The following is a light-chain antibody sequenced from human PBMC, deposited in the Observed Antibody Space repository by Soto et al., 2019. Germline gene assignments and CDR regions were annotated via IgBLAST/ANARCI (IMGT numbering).Light chain of an antibody. V-gene: IGLV1-40*01. CDR3: QSYDNGLSASV. J-gene: IGLJ3*02. CDR1: SSNIGAGHV. CDR2: GSS. Sequence: VVTQPPSVSGAPGQSVTISCTGSSSNIGAGHVVHWYQQFPGRAPNLLIYGSSNRPSGVPDRFSGSKSGTSASLAITGLQAEDEADYYCQSYDNGLSASVFGGGTKLTVL.